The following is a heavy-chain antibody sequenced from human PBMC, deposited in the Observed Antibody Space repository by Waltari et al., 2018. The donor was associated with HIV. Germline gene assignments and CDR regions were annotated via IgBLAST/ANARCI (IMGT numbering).Heavy chain of an antibody. V-gene: IGHV4-38-2*01. Sequence: QVQLQESGPGLVKPSDTLSLTCAVSDFSITSGHYWGWIRQSPGEGLEWIGSVFHSGSTFHKPSFKSRVSISVDTPKNQFSLKLTSAPAADTAVYYCARQPAPDSTWFQISFDYWGQGTVVTVSS. CDR2: VFHSGST. J-gene: IGHJ4*02. D-gene: IGHD6-13*01. CDR1: DFSITSGHY. CDR3: ARQPAPDSTWFQISFDY.